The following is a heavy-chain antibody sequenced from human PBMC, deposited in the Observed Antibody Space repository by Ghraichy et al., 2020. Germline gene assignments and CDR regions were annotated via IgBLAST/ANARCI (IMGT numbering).Heavy chain of an antibody. J-gene: IGHJ1*01. Sequence: SVKVSCKASGGTFSSYAISWVRQAPGQGLEWMGGIIPILGIANYAQKFQGRVTITADKSTSTAYMELSSLRSEDTAVYYCARDRDGYNYSYFQHWGQGTLVTVSS. CDR1: GGTFSSYA. D-gene: IGHD5-24*01. V-gene: IGHV1-69*10. CDR2: IIPILGIA. CDR3: ARDRDGYNYSYFQH.